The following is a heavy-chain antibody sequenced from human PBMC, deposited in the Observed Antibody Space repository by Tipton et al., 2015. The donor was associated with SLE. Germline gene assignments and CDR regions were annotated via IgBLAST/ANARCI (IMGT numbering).Heavy chain of an antibody. D-gene: IGHD6-19*01. J-gene: IGHJ2*01. CDR2: IIPIFATP. CDR3: ARESAIAVAGTSWYFDL. Sequence: QLVQSGAEVKKPGASVKVSCKASGYTFTSYDINWVRQAPGQGLEWMGGIIPIFATPTYAQNFQGRVTITADASTNTAYMELNSLRSEDTAVYFCARESAIAVAGTSWYFDLWGRGTLVIVSS. V-gene: IGHV1-69*13. CDR1: GYTFTSYD.